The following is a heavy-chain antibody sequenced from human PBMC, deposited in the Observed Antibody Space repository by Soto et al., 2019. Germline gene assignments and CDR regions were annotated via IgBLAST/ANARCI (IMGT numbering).Heavy chain of an antibody. D-gene: IGHD3-22*01. CDR1: GGSFSGYY. CDR3: ARGSTTTLGTYDSSGYYGIFDY. J-gene: IGHJ4*02. Sequence: SETLSLTCAVYGGSFSGYYWSWIRQPPGKGLEWIGEINHSGSTNYNPSLKSRVTISVDTSKNQFSLKLSSVTAADTAVYYCARGSTTTLGTYDSSGYYGIFDYWGQGTLVTVSS. CDR2: INHSGST. V-gene: IGHV4-34*01.